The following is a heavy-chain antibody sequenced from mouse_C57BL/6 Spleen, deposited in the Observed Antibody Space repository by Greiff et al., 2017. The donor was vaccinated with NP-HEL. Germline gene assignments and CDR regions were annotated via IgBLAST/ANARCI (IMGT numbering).Heavy chain of an antibody. Sequence: VQLQQSGPELVKPGASVKISCKASGYAFSSSWMNWVKQRPGKGLEWIGRIYPGDGDTNYNGKFKGKATLTADTSSSTAYMQLSSLTSEDSAVYVCAEGDYYGSKGYFDDWGKGTTLTVSS. CDR2: IYPGDGDT. CDR3: AEGDYYGSKGYFDD. V-gene: IGHV1-82*01. CDR1: GYAFSSSW. D-gene: IGHD1-1*01. J-gene: IGHJ2*01.